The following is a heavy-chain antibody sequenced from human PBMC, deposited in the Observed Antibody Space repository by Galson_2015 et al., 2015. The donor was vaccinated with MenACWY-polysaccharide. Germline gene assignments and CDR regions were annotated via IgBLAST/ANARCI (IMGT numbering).Heavy chain of an antibody. D-gene: IGHD6-19*01. Sequence: TLSLTCTVSGASIGSGDDYYWTWIRQRPGKGLEWIGYIYYSGSTYYNPSLKSRVTISVDTSKNQFSLKLSSVTAADTAVYYCARHETQWLGFDYWGQGTLVTVSS. V-gene: IGHV4-30-4*08. CDR2: IYYSGST. CDR1: GASIGSGDDYY. J-gene: IGHJ4*02. CDR3: ARHETQWLGFDY.